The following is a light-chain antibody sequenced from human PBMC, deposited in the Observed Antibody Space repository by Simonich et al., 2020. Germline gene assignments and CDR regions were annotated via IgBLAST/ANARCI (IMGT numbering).Light chain of an antibody. Sequence: DIVMTQSPDSLAVSLGERANINCKSSQSVLYSSNAKNYLAWYQQKPEQPPKLLIYWASTRESGVPDRFSGSGSGTDFTLTISSLQAEDVAVYYCQQYYSTPITFGQGTRLEIK. CDR3: QQYYSTPIT. CDR1: QSVLYSSNAKNY. V-gene: IGKV4-1*01. CDR2: WAS. J-gene: IGKJ5*01.